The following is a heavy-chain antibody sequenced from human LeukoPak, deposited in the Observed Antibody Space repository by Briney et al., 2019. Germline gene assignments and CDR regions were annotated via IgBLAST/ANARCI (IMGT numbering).Heavy chain of an antibody. CDR2: INSDGTTT. CDR1: GFTFSRYW. CDR3: ARAMSIAARLQTIFDY. V-gene: IGHV3-74*01. Sequence: PGGSLRLSCAASGFTFSRYWMHWVRQVPGKGLVWVSRINSDGTTTTYADSVKGRFTISRDNAKNTLYLQMNSLRAEDTAVYYCARAMSIAARLQTIFDYWGQGTLVTVSS. D-gene: IGHD6-6*01. J-gene: IGHJ4*02.